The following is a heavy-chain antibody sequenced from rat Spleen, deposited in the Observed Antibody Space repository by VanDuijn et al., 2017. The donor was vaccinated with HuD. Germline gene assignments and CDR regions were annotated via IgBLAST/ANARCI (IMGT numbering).Heavy chain of an antibody. CDR1: GFTFSNYG. V-gene: IGHV5-29*01. CDR2: IKYDGSST. J-gene: IGHJ2*01. CDR3: ARQNWPYYFDY. D-gene: IGHD5-1*01. Sequence: EVQLVESGGGLVQPGRSMKLSCAASGFTFSNYGMAWVRQAPTKGLEWVATIKYDGSSTYSRDSVKGRFTISRDNAKSTLYLQMDSLRSEDTATYYCARQNWPYYFDYWGQGVMVTVSS.